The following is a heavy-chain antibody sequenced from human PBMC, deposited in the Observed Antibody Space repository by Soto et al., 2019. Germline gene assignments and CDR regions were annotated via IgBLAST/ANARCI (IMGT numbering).Heavy chain of an antibody. CDR3: ASLASLSYGDEGDGDY. D-gene: IGHD4-17*01. Sequence: QVQLVESGGGVVQPGRSLRLSCAASGFTFSSYAMHWVRQAPGKGLEWVAVISYDGSNKYYADSVKGRFTISRDNSKNKLYLQMNSLRAEDTAVYYCASLASLSYGDEGDGDYWGQGTLVTVSS. CDR2: ISYDGSNK. V-gene: IGHV3-30-3*01. J-gene: IGHJ4*02. CDR1: GFTFSSYA.